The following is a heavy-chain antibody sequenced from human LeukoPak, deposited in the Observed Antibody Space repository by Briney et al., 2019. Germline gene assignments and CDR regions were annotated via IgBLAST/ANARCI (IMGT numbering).Heavy chain of an antibody. CDR1: GFTFSSYG. CDR3: AKENDSSGYYKLDY. D-gene: IGHD3-22*01. V-gene: IGHV3-30*02. Sequence: GGSLRLSCAASGFTFSSYGRHWVRQAPGKGLEWVAFIRYDGSNKYYADSVKGRFTISRDNSKNTLYLQMNSLRAEDTAVYYCAKENDSSGYYKLDYWGQGTLVTVSS. CDR2: IRYDGSNK. J-gene: IGHJ4*02.